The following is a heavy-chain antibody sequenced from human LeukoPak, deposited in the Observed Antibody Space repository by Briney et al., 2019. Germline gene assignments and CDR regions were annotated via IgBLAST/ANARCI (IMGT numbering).Heavy chain of an antibody. CDR3: AKDPTIVGAPY. Sequence: GGSLRLSCAASGFTFSNYALHWVRQAPGKGLEWVAVISYDGSNKFYADSVRGRFTISRDNSKNTLYLQMNSLRAEDTAVYYCAKDPTIVGAPYWGQGTLVTVSS. D-gene: IGHD1-26*01. V-gene: IGHV3-30*04. CDR2: ISYDGSNK. J-gene: IGHJ4*02. CDR1: GFTFSNYA.